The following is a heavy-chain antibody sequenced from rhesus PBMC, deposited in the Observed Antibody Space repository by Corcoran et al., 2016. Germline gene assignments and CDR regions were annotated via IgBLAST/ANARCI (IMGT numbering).Heavy chain of an antibody. D-gene: IGHD6-13*01. J-gene: IGHJ4*01. Sequence: QVQLQESGPGLVKPSETLSLTCAVSGGSISDNYYWNWIRQPPVKGLEWIWQIYGGSENTYHNPTLKSRFSISKATSKNQFSLKVSSVTAADAAVFDCAGVGISAGHQGDLWGQGLLVTVSA. V-gene: IGHV4S9*01. CDR1: GGSISDNYY. CDR3: AGVGISAGHQGDL. CDR2: IYGGSENT.